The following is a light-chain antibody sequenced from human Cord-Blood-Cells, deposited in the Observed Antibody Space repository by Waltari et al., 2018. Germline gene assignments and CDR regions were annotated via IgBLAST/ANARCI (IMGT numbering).Light chain of an antibody. CDR2: EVS. J-gene: IGLJ2*01. V-gene: IGLV2-14*01. CDR3: SSYTSSSTLVV. CDR1: SSDVGGFNY. Sequence: QSALTQPASVSGSPGQSITIPCTGTSSDVGGFNYVSWYQQHPGKAPKLMIYEVSNRPSGVSKRFSGSKSGNTASLTISGLQAEDEADYYCSSYTSSSTLVVFGGGTKLTVL.